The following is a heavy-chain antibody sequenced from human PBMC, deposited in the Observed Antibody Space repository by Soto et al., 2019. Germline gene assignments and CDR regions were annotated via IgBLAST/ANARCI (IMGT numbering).Heavy chain of an antibody. Sequence: WASVKVSCKASGYSFPNYGISWVRQAPGQGLEWMGWISAYKGNTNYAQKLQGRVTMTTDTSTSTAYMELRSLRSDDTAVYYCARDLDGSGSYYTDYWGQGTLVTVSS. D-gene: IGHD3-10*01. CDR1: GYSFPNYG. CDR2: ISAYKGNT. CDR3: ARDLDGSGSYYTDY. J-gene: IGHJ4*02. V-gene: IGHV1-18*01.